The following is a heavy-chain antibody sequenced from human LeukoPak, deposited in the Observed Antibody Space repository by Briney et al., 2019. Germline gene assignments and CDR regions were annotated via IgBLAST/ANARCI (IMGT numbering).Heavy chain of an antibody. Sequence: GGSLRLSCAASGFTFNSYGMSWVRQAPGKGLEWVSAISNTGGTTYYADSVKGRFTISRDNSKNTLYLQMNSLRAEDTAVYYCASSPMVRGYWGQGTLVTVSS. V-gene: IGHV3-23*01. CDR1: GFTFNSYG. CDR2: ISNTGGTT. CDR3: ASSPMVRGY. D-gene: IGHD3-10*01. J-gene: IGHJ4*02.